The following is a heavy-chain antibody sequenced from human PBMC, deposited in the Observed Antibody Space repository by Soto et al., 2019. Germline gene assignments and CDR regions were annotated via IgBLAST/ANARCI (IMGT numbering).Heavy chain of an antibody. V-gene: IGHV5-10-1*01. CDR2: IDPSDSYT. CDR1: GYSFTSYW. CDR3: ASHGCSGDSCYFYTPFDM. D-gene: IGHD2-15*01. J-gene: IGHJ3*02. Sequence: PGESLKISCKGSGYSFTSYWISWVRQMPGKGLEWMGRIDPSDSYTNYSPSFQGHVTISADKSISTAYLQWSSLKASDTTMYYCASHGCSGDSCYFYTPFDMWGHRTMVTVS.